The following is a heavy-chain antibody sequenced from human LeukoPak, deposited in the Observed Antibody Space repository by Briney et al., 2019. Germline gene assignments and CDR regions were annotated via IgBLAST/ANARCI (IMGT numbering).Heavy chain of an antibody. CDR1: GFTFSSYG. CDR3: AKDWPRGGSNDALDI. V-gene: IGHV3-30*18. CDR2: ISYDGSNK. D-gene: IGHD2-15*01. J-gene: IGHJ3*02. Sequence: GRSLRLSCAASGFTFSSYGMHWVRQAPGKGLEWVAVISYDGSNKYYADSVKGRFTISRDNSKNTLYLQMNSRRAEDTAVYYCAKDWPRGGSNDALDIWGPGTMVTVSS.